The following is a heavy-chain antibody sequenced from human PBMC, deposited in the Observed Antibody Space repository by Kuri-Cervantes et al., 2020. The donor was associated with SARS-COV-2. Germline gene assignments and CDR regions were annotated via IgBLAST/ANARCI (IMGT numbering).Heavy chain of an antibody. CDR1: GFVFDLYE. V-gene: IGHV3-48*03. Sequence: GGRLRLSCLTSGFVFDLYEMNGVRQAPGRGLVWLDYISHTASTIYYPDSVMGRFTISRDNAQNAVYLHMKSLRADDTAVYYCPSVRAMDMWGQGTMVTVSS. CDR2: ISHTASTI. J-gene: IGHJ3*02. CDR3: PSVRAMDM. D-gene: IGHD3-10*02.